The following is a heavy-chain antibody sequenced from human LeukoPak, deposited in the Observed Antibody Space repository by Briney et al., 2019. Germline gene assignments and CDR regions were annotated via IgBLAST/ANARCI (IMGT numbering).Heavy chain of an antibody. CDR1: GFTFSDYY. D-gene: IGHD3-22*01. V-gene: IGHV3-11*04. Sequence: GGSLRLSCAASGFTFSDYYMSWIRQAPGKGLEWVSYISSSGSTIYYAGSVKGRFTISRDNAKNSLYLQMNSLRAEDTAVYYCARRDSSGYYLDYWGQGTLVTVSS. CDR2: ISSSGSTI. CDR3: ARRDSSGYYLDY. J-gene: IGHJ4*02.